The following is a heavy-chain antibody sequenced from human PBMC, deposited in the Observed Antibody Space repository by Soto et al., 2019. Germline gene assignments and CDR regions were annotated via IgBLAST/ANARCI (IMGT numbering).Heavy chain of an antibody. Sequence: PSETLSLTSTVSGFSISTYYWTWIRQPPGKGLEWIGYVHYSGTTNYNPSLKSRVTMSVDTSKNQFSLKLRSVTAADKAVYYCARGKIIGPWGQGNLVTVSS. CDR1: GFSISTYY. CDR2: VHYSGTT. D-gene: IGHD3-3*01. J-gene: IGHJ5*02. CDR3: ARGKIIGP. V-gene: IGHV4-59*01.